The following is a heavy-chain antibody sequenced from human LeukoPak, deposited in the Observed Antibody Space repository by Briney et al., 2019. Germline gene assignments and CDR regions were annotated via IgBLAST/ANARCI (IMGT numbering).Heavy chain of an antibody. CDR2: IYYSGST. Sequence: EASETLSLTCTVSGGSISSYYWSWIRQPPGKGLEWIGYIYYSGSTTYNPSLKSRVTISVDTSKNQFSLKLSSVTAEDTAVYYCARLSTTWFDYWGQGTLVTVSS. D-gene: IGHD4-11*01. CDR1: GGSISSYY. V-gene: IGHV4-59*08. CDR3: ARLSTTWFDY. J-gene: IGHJ4*02.